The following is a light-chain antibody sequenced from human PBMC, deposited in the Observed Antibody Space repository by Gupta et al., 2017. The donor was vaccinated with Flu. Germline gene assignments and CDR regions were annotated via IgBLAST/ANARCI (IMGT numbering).Light chain of an antibody. CDR3: QQAHSIPVT. CDR1: QAIASI. Sequence: PSSVSASVGAKVTITCRASQAIASILAWYQQKPGRAPKLLIYAASSLQSGVPSRFSGSGSVSDFTLTISSLQREDFATYYCQQAHSIPVTFGQGTQVEIK. CDR2: AAS. J-gene: IGKJ1*01. V-gene: IGKV1D-12*01.